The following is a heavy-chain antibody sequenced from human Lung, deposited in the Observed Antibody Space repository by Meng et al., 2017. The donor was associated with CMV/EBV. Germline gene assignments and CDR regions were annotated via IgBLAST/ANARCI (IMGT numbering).Heavy chain of an antibody. J-gene: IGHJ3*01. CDR3: AGGRWRPEEFDV. Sequence: SVXVSCKASRGSLSNYAINWVRQAPGQGLEWMGGIIPSLRAPHYAQKFQGRVAITTDESTTTAHMELSSLGSDDTAVYYCAGGRWRPEEFDVWGQGTMVTVSS. V-gene: IGHV1-69*05. CDR2: IIPSLRAP. CDR1: RGSLSNYA. D-gene: IGHD1-14*01.